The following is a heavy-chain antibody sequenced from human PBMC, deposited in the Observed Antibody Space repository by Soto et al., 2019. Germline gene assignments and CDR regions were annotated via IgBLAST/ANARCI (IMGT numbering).Heavy chain of an antibody. CDR3: ARTYSIRYFDS. D-gene: IGHD6-13*01. CDR2: IWSDGSDK. Sequence: PGGSLRLSCAASGFSFSSYGMHWIRQAPGKGLEWVAVIWSDGSDKYYADSVKGRFTISRDNSKNTLYLQMNSLRAEDTAVYYCARTYSIRYFDSWGQGTLVTVSS. V-gene: IGHV3-33*01. J-gene: IGHJ4*02. CDR1: GFSFSSYG.